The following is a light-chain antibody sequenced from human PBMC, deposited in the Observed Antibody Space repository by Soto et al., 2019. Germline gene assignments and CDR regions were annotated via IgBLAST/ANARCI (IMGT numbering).Light chain of an antibody. CDR2: AAS. CDR3: QQYSHWPPG. V-gene: IGKV3-15*01. CDR1: QSVSTN. J-gene: IGKJ1*01. Sequence: EIVMTQSPATLSVSPGERATLSCWASQSVSTNLAWYLQKPGQAPRLLIYAASTRATGVPARFSGSGSGTEFTLTISSLQSEDFAVYYCQQYSHWPPGFGQGTKVEIK.